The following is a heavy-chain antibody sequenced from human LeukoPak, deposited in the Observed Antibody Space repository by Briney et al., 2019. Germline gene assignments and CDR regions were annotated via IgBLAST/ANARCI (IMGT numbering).Heavy chain of an antibody. CDR1: GYTFTGYY. CDR3: ARREGTASLTYYYDSSGYYGNDY. D-gene: IGHD3-22*01. Sequence: ASVKVSCKPSGYTFTGYYMHWVRQAPGQGLEWMGRINPNSGGTNYAQKFQGGVTMTRDTSISTAYMELSRLRSDDAAVYYCARREGTASLTYYYDSSGYYGNDYWGQGTLVTVSS. CDR2: INPNSGGT. V-gene: IGHV1-2*06. J-gene: IGHJ4*02.